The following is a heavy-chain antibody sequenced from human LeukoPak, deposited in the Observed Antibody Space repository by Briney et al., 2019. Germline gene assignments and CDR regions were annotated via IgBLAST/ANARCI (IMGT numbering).Heavy chain of an antibody. V-gene: IGHV4-59*01. CDR3: ARVKVEQWLSYYYYYGMDV. J-gene: IGHJ6*02. Sequence: SETLSLTCTVSGGSISSYYWSWIRQPPGKGLEWIGYIYYSGSTNYNPSLESRVTISVDTSKSQFSLKMSSVTAADTAVYYCARVKVEQWLSYYYYYGMDVWGQGTTVTVSS. D-gene: IGHD6-19*01. CDR2: IYYSGST. CDR1: GGSISSYY.